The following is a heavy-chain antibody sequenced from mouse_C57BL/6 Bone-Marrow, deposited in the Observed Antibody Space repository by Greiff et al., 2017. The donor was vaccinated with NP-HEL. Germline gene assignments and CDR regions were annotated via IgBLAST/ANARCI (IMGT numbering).Heavy chain of an antibody. J-gene: IGHJ2*01. CDR3: AREYYSNYEKGYFDY. V-gene: IGHV5-4*01. CDR2: ISDGGSYT. D-gene: IGHD2-5*01. Sequence: EVQVVESGGGLVKPGGSLKLSCAASGFTFSSYAMSWVRQTPEKRLEWVATISDGGSYTYYPDNVKGRFTISRDNAKNNLYLQMSHLKSEDTAMYYCAREYYSNYEKGYFDYWGQGTTLTVSS. CDR1: GFTFSSYA.